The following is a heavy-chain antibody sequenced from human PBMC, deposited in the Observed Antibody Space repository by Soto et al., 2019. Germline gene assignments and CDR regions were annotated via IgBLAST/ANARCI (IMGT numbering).Heavy chain of an antibody. CDR3: AKPGKGGEPNYYYYYGMDV. V-gene: IGHV3-53*01. Sequence: GGSLRLSCXACGFSISSNYMNWVRQAPGKGLEWVSVIYSSGDTHYTDSVKGRFTISRDNSKNTLYLQMNSLRAEDTAVYYCAKPGKGGEPNYYYYYGMDVWGQGTTVTVSS. J-gene: IGHJ6*02. CDR1: GFSISSNY. D-gene: IGHD1-26*01. CDR2: IYSSGDT.